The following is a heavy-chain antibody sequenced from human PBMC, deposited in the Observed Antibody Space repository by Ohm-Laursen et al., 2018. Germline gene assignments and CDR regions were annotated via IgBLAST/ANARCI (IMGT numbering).Heavy chain of an antibody. CDR3: AGGYQLPYY. V-gene: IGHV4-59*03. CDR2: IYYSGSA. Sequence: GTLSLTCTVSGGSISSYYWSWIRQPPGKGLEWIGYIYYSGSAYYNPSLRSLVTISLDTSKNQFSLSLTSVMAADTAIYFCAGGYQLPYYWGQGSLVTVSS. J-gene: IGHJ4*02. CDR1: GGSISSYY. D-gene: IGHD2-2*01.